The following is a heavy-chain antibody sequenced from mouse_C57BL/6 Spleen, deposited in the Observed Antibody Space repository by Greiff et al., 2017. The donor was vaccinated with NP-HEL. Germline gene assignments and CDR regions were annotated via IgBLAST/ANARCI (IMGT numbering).Heavy chain of an antibody. CDR2: IHPRSGNT. J-gene: IGHJ1*03. Sequence: VKVVESGAELARPGASVKLSCKASGYTFTSYGISWVKQRTGQGLEWIGEIHPRSGNTYYNEKFKGKATLTADKSSSTVYMELRSLTSEDSAVYFWARGEDDYYGSIYWYFDVWGTGTTVTVSS. CDR1: GYTFTSYG. V-gene: IGHV1-81*01. D-gene: IGHD1-1*01. CDR3: ARGEDDYYGSIYWYFDV.